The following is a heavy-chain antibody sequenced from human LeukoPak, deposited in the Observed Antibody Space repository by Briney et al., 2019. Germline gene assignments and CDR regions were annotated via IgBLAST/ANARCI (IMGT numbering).Heavy chain of an antibody. CDR2: ISSSSSTI. J-gene: IGHJ6*02. V-gene: IGHV3-48*04. CDR3: ARELPEVVIYYYYGMDV. Sequence: GGSLKLSCAASGFTFSSYSMNWVRQAPGKGLEWVSYISSSSSTIYYADSVKGRFTISRDNAKNSLYLQMNSLRAEDTAVYYCARELPEVVIYYYYGMDVWGQGTTVTVSS. D-gene: IGHD3-22*01. CDR1: GFTFSSYS.